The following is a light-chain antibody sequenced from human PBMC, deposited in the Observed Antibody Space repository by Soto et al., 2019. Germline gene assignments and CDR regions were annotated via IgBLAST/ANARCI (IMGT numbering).Light chain of an antibody. Sequence: IVMTQSPATRSGCPGGRARRGCRASQSVSSNLAWYQQKPGQAPRLLIFGASTRATGIPAKFSGSGSGSEFTLTISGLQSEDSAVYYCQQYGSLITFGQGTRLEI. V-gene: IGKV3-15*01. J-gene: IGKJ5*01. CDR1: QSVSSN. CDR2: GAS. CDR3: QQYGSLIT.